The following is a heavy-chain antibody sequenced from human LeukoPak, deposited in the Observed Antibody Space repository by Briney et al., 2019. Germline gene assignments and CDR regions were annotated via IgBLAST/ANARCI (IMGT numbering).Heavy chain of an antibody. Sequence: PGGSLRLSCAASGFTVSSNHMTWVRQAPGKGLEWVSEIYTGGLTFYADSVTGRFTISRDNSKNTAYLQMNSLGVEDTARYYCARDNAPAGGGLDYWGQGTLVTVSS. CDR2: IYTGGLT. CDR3: ARDNAPAGGGLDY. J-gene: IGHJ4*02. D-gene: IGHD2-2*01. V-gene: IGHV3-53*01. CDR1: GFTVSSNH.